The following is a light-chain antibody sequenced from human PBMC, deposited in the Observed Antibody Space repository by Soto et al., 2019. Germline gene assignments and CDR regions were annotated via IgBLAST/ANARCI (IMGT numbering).Light chain of an antibody. CDR2: SAS. V-gene: IGKV1-27*01. Sequence: DVQLTQSPSSLSASVGDSVTITCRANQGISNYLAWYQKKPGKVPKLLIYSASTLQSGVPSRFSGNISGPDFTLTISSLQPEDFATYYCQKYNLAPTFVPGTKVDFK. J-gene: IGKJ3*01. CDR3: QKYNLAPT. CDR1: QGISNY.